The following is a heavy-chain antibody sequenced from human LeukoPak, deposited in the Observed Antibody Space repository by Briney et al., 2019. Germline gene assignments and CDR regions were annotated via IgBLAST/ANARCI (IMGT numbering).Heavy chain of an antibody. Sequence: SETLSLTCTVSGGSISSYYWSWIRQPPGKGLEWIGYIYYSGSTNYNPSLKSRVTISVDTSKNQFSLKLCSVTAADTAVYYCARVRTHYGDYAFFDYWGQGTLVTVSS. D-gene: IGHD4-17*01. CDR1: GGSISSYY. CDR3: ARVRTHYGDYAFFDY. J-gene: IGHJ4*02. V-gene: IGHV4-59*01. CDR2: IYYSGST.